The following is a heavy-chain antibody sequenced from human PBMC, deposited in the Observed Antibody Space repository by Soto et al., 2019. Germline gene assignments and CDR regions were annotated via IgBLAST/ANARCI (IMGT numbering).Heavy chain of an antibody. J-gene: IGHJ4*02. CDR2: IFYGGST. CDR3: ARGRSSTSPYPIGY. CDR1: VGSISSVGYY. Sequence: QVQLQESGPGLVKPSQTLSLTCTVSVGSISSVGYYWRWIRQHPGKGLEWIGYIFYGGSTYYNPSLKSRVTISVDTSKNQFSLKLSSVTAADTAVYYCARGRSSTSPYPIGYWGQGTLVTVSS. D-gene: IGHD2-2*01. V-gene: IGHV4-31*03.